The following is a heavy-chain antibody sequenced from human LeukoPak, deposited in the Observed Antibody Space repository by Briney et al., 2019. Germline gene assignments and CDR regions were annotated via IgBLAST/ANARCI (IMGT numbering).Heavy chain of an antibody. CDR2: ISSSRSNTM. Sequence: GGSEILFCAASGFTFSIYELNWVRQAPGKGLEWVSYISSSRSNTMYYANSVKARFTISRDDAKNSLYLQMNSLRAEDTAVYYCTRDLYYYGSGNYVPGFPDYWGQGALVTVSS. J-gene: IGHJ4*02. CDR3: TRDLYYYGSGNYVPGFPDY. D-gene: IGHD3-10*01. V-gene: IGHV3-48*03. CDR1: GFTFSIYE.